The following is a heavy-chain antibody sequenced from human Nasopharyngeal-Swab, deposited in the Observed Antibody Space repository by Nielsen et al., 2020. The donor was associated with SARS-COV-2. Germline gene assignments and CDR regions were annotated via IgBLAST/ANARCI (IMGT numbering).Heavy chain of an antibody. V-gene: IGHV3-11*04. D-gene: IGHD3-10*01. CDR2: ISSSGSTI. CDR3: ASLLWFGELPSDYYYYGMDV. CDR1: GFTFSDYY. J-gene: IGHJ6*02. Sequence: GASLKISCAASGFTFSDYYMSWLRQAPGKGLEWVSYISSSGSTIYYADSVKGRFTISRDNAKNSLYLQMNSLRAEDTAVYYCASLLWFGELPSDYYYYGMDVWGQGTTVTVSS.